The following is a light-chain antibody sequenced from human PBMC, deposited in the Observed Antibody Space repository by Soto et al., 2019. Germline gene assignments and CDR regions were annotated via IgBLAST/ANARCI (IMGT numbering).Light chain of an antibody. CDR1: SSNIGSNT. CDR2: SNN. Sequence: QSVLTQPPSASGTPGQRVTISCSGSSSNIGSNTVNWYQQLPGTAPKLLIYSNNQRHSGVPDRFSGSKSGTSASLAISGLQSEDEADYYCDAWDDSLNGPVFGGGTKLTVL. J-gene: IGLJ3*02. V-gene: IGLV1-44*01. CDR3: DAWDDSLNGPV.